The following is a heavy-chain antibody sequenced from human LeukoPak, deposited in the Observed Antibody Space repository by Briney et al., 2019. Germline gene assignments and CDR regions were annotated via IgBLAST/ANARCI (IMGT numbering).Heavy chain of an antibody. V-gene: IGHV5-51*01. CDR2: IYPGDSNT. CDR1: GYSFTNYW. D-gene: IGHD2-2*01. Sequence: GESLKISCKGSGYSFTNYWIGWVRQMPGKGLEWMGIIYPGDSNTRYSPSFQGQVTISADESISTAYLQWSSLKASDTAMYYCARLGYYTITSCYANFDFWGQGTLVTVSS. CDR3: ARLGYYTITSCYANFDF. J-gene: IGHJ4*02.